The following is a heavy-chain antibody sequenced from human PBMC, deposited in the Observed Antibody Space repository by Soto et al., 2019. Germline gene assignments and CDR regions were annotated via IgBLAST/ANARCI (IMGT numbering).Heavy chain of an antibody. CDR3: ARGSIAAAGDPRRWYYGMDV. CDR1: GFTFSSYG. V-gene: IGHV3-30*03. CDR2: ISYDGSNK. Sequence: GGSLRLSCAASGFTFSSYGMHWVRQAPGKGLEWVAVISYDGSNKYYADSVKGRFTISRDNSKNTLYLQMNSLRAEDTAVYYCARGSIAAAGDPRRWYYGMDVWGQGTTVTVSS. J-gene: IGHJ6*02. D-gene: IGHD6-13*01.